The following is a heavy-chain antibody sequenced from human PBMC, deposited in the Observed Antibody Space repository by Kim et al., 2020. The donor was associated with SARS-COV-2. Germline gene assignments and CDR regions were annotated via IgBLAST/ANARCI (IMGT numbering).Heavy chain of an antibody. V-gene: IGHV4-31*03. J-gene: IGHJ4*02. CDR2: IYYSGST. Sequence: SETLSLTCTVSGGSISSGGYYWSWIRQHPGKGLEWIGYIYYSGSTYYNPSLKSRVTISVDTSKNQFSLKLSSVTAADTAVYYCARTRADYDYVWGSYRSYFDYWGQGTLVTVSS. CDR1: GGSISSGGYY. D-gene: IGHD3-16*02. CDR3: ARTRADYDYVWGSYRSYFDY.